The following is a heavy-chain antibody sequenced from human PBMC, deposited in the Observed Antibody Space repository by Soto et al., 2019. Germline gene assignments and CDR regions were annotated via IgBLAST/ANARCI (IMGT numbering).Heavy chain of an antibody. D-gene: IGHD6-6*01. J-gene: IGHJ4*02. V-gene: IGHV3-33*01. CDR2: IWYDGSNK. CDR1: GFTFSSYG. Sequence: GGSLRLSCAASGFTFSSYGMHWVRQAPGKGLEWVAVIWYDGSNKYYADSVKGRFTISRGNSKNTLYLQMNSLRAEDTAVYYCASSPLSSSHQFDYWGQGTLVTVSS. CDR3: ASSPLSSSHQFDY.